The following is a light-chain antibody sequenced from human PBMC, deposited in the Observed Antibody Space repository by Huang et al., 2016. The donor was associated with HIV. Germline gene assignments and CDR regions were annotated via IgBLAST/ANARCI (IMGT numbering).Light chain of an antibody. Sequence: ELVLAQSPGALSLSPGERASLSWRASQSVSNNYLDWYQQKSGQAPRLLICGASIRATGIPDRVSGRGSGKDFTLISSRVEPEDFGVYYCQHYGSSPGLTFGGGTKVEIK. J-gene: IGKJ4*01. CDR1: QSVSNNY. CDR3: QHYGSSPGLT. CDR2: GAS. V-gene: IGKV3-20*01.